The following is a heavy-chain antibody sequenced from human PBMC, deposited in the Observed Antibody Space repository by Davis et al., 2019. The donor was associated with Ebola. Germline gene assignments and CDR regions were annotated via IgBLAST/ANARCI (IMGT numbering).Heavy chain of an antibody. CDR1: GFTFSSYG. V-gene: IGHV3-30*03. CDR2: ISYDGSNK. Sequence: GESLKISCAASGFTFSSYGMHWVRQAPGKGLEWVAVISYDGSNKYYADSVKGRFTISRDNSKNTLYLQMNSLRAEDTAVYYCARLVAGRIAVANDAFDIWGQGTMVTVSS. J-gene: IGHJ3*02. CDR3: ARLVAGRIAVANDAFDI. D-gene: IGHD6-19*01.